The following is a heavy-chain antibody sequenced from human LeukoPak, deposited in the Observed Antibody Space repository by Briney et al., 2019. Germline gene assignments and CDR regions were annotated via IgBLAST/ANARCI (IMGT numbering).Heavy chain of an antibody. V-gene: IGHV3-53*01. Sequence: PGGSLRLSCAASGFTVSNNYMSWVRQAPGTGLEWVSVIYSGGSTYYADSVKGRFTISRDNSKNTLYLQMNSLRAEDTAVYYCARDKDYGGPGSGYGMDVWGQGTTVTVSS. J-gene: IGHJ6*02. CDR2: IYSGGST. CDR3: ARDKDYGGPGSGYGMDV. CDR1: GFTVSNNY. D-gene: IGHD4-23*01.